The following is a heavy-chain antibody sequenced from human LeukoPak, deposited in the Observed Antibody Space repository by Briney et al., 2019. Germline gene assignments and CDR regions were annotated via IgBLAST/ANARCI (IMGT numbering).Heavy chain of an antibody. Sequence: ASVKVSCKASGGTFSSYAISWVRQAPGQGLEWMGWISAYNGNTNYAQKLQGRVTMTTDTSTSTAYMELRSLRSDDTAVYFCARGTSGEFDYWGQGTLVTVSS. V-gene: IGHV1-18*01. CDR2: ISAYNGNT. J-gene: IGHJ4*02. CDR3: ARGTSGEFDY. D-gene: IGHD3-10*01. CDR1: GGTFSSYA.